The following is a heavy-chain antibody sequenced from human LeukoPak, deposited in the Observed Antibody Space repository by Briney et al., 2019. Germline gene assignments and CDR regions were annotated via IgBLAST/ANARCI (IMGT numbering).Heavy chain of an antibody. Sequence: PGGSLRLSCAASGFTLSSYWMSWVRQAPGKGLEWVANINQDGSEKYYADSVKGRFTISRDNAKNSLYLQMNSLRAEDTAVYYCAGGVNYFDYWGQGTLVTVSS. CDR1: GFTLSSYW. J-gene: IGHJ4*02. CDR3: AGGVNYFDY. D-gene: IGHD4-23*01. CDR2: INQDGSEK. V-gene: IGHV3-7*04.